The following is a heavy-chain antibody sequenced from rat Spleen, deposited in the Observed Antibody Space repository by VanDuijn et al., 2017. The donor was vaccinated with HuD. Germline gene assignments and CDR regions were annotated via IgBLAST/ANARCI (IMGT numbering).Heavy chain of an antibody. CDR3: AREAARPFHYFDS. CDR1: GFTLSDYV. Sequence: EVQLVESGGGLVQPGRSLKLSCAASGFTLSDYVMHWIRQAPTKGLEWVTSISPSGATTNYRDSVKGRFTISRDNARGTLYLQMDSLRSEDTATYYCAREAARPFHYFDSWGQGVMVTVSS. J-gene: IGHJ2*01. V-gene: IGHV5-19*01. CDR2: ISPSGATT.